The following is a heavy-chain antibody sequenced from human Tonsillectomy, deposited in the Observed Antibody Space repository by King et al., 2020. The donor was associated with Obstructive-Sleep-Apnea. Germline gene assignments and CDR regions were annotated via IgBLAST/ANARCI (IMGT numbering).Heavy chain of an antibody. CDR2: ISSSSSTI. J-gene: IGHJ4*02. V-gene: IGHV3-48*01. CDR1: GFTFSSYS. CDR3: ARDHSSSWYDYIDY. D-gene: IGHD6-13*01. Sequence: VQLVESGGGLVQPGGSLRLSCAASGFTFSSYSMNWVRQAPGKGLEGVSYISSSSSTIYYADSGKGRFTISRDNAKNSLYLQMNSLRAEDTAVYYCARDHSSSWYDYIDYWGQGTLVTVSS.